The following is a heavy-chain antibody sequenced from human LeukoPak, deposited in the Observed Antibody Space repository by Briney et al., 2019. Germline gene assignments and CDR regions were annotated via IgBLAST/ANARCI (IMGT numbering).Heavy chain of an antibody. J-gene: IGHJ4*02. CDR3: AKDHYCSGGSCYSEEVD. D-gene: IGHD2-15*01. Sequence: GGSLSLSCAASGFTFSSYGMHWVRQAPGKGLEWVAVISYDGSNKYYADSVKGRFTISRDNSKNTLYLQMNSLRAEDTAVYYCAKDHYCSGGSCYSEEVDWGQGTLVTVSS. CDR2: ISYDGSNK. V-gene: IGHV3-30*18. CDR1: GFTFSSYG.